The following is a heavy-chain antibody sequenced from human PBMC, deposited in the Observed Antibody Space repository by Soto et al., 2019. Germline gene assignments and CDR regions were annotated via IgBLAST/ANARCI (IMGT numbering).Heavy chain of an antibody. Sequence: KTSETLSLTCAFHCGSFGDYKWSWIRQPPGKGLEWIGEISQSGATNYNPSFKSRVTISRDTSKNQFSLRLGSVTAADTAVYFCARGRTDVSMMVVVFIAESQYFEYWGQGTQVTVSS. J-gene: IGHJ4*02. CDR1: CGSFGDYK. CDR3: ARGRTDVSMMVVVFIAESQYFEY. D-gene: IGHD3-22*01. V-gene: IGHV4-34*01. CDR2: ISQSGAT.